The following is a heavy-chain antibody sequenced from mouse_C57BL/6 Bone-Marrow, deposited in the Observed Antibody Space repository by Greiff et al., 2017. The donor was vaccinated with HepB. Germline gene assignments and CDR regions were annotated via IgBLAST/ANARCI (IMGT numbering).Heavy chain of an antibody. CDR3: ARWDGYPYYAMDY. CDR2: IDPSDSYT. CDR1: GYTFTSYW. Sequence: QVQLKQPGAELVKPGASVKLSCKASGYTFTSYWMQWVKQRPGQGLEWIGEIDPSDSYTNYNQKFKGKATLTVDTSSSTAYMQLSSLTSEDSAVYYCARWDGYPYYAMDYWGQGTSVTVSS. V-gene: IGHV1-50*01. D-gene: IGHD2-3*01. J-gene: IGHJ4*01.